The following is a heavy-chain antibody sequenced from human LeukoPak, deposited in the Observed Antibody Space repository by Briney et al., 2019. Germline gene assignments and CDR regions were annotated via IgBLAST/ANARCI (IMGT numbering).Heavy chain of an antibody. Sequence: GGSLRLSCAASGFTFATYAMSWVRQAPGKGLKWVSGISGSGRTTYYADSVKGRFTISRDNSKNTLYLQMNSLRAEDTAVYYCARRYFDLWGRGTLVTVSS. CDR3: ARRYFDL. J-gene: IGHJ2*01. CDR2: ISGSGRTT. V-gene: IGHV3-23*01. CDR1: GFTFATYA.